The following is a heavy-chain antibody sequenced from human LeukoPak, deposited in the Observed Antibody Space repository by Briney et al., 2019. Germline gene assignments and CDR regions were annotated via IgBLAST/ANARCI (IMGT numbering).Heavy chain of an antibody. Sequence: PGGSLRLSXAASGFTFSSYAMHWVRQAPGKGPEWVSYISRSSAYIHYADSVRGRFAISRDNAKSSVYLQMNSLRAEDTAIYYCARVWQDYTNVDYWGQGTLVTVSS. D-gene: IGHD4-11*01. V-gene: IGHV3-21*05. CDR2: ISRSSAYI. CDR3: ARVWQDYTNVDY. J-gene: IGHJ4*02. CDR1: GFTFSSYA.